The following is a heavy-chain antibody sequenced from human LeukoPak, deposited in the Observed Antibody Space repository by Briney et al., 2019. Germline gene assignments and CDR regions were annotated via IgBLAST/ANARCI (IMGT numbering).Heavy chain of an antibody. CDR1: GYSFSNYW. CDR3: ARAKGGSGWYLHY. CDR2: IYPGDSDT. V-gene: IGHV5-51*01. Sequence: GESLKISCQGSGYSFSNYWIGWVRQMPGKGLEWMGIIYPGDSDTRYSPSFQGQVTISADKSISTAYLQWSSLKASDTAMYYCARAKGGSGWYLHYWGQGTLVTVSS. D-gene: IGHD6-19*01. J-gene: IGHJ4*02.